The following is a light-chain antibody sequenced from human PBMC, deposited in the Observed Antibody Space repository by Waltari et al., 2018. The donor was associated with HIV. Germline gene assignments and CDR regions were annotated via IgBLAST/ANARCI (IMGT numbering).Light chain of an antibody. CDR1: QSVGNN. Sequence: EIAMTQSPATLSVSPGEGATLSCRASQSVGNNLGWYQQKPGQAPRLLIYAASTRATDIPARFSGTGYGTEFTLTISSLQSEDFAVYHCHQYDVWPLTFGGGTKVEI. CDR2: AAS. CDR3: HQYDVWPLT. J-gene: IGKJ4*01. V-gene: IGKV3-15*01.